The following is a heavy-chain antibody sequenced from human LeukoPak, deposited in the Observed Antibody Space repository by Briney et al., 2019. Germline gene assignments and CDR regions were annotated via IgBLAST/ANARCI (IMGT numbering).Heavy chain of an antibody. CDR1: GFTFSSYA. CDR2: ISSSSSTI. J-gene: IGHJ5*02. CDR3: ARAYNWNYNNWFDP. Sequence: GGSLRLSCAASGFTFSSYAMSWVRQAPGKGLEWVSYISSSSSTIYYADSVKGRFTISRDNAKNSLYLQMNSLRAEDTAVYYCARAYNWNYNNWFDPWGQGTLVTVSS. V-gene: IGHV3-48*01. D-gene: IGHD1-7*01.